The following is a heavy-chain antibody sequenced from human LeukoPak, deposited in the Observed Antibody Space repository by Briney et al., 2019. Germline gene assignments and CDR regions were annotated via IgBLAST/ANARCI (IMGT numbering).Heavy chain of an antibody. J-gene: IGHJ6*02. Sequence: PGGSLRLSCAASGFTFSSYSMNWVRQAPGKGLEWVSSISSSSYIYYADSVKGRFTISRDNAKNSLYLQMNSLRAEDTAVYYCARVQDYSKNYGMDVWGQGTTVTVSS. D-gene: IGHD4-11*01. CDR2: ISSSSYI. V-gene: IGHV3-21*01. CDR3: ARVQDYSKNYGMDV. CDR1: GFTFSSYS.